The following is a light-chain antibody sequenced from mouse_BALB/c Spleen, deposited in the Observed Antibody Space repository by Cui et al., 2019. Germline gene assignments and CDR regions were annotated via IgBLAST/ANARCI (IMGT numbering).Light chain of an antibody. CDR3: QQDYISPWT. Sequence: SIVMTQTPTLLLVSAGDRVTITCKASQSVSNDVAWYQQKPGQSPKVLIYYAPNRYTGAPDRFTGSGYGTDFTFTISTVQAEDLAVFFCQQDYISPWTFGGGTKLEIK. V-gene: IGKV6-32*01. CDR2: YAP. J-gene: IGKJ1*01. CDR1: QSVSND.